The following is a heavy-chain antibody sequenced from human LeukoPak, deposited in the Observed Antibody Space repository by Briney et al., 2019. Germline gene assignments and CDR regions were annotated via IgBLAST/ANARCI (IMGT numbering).Heavy chain of an antibody. J-gene: IGHJ5*02. CDR3: ARGRLRQWLVRDTADNWFDP. D-gene: IGHD6-19*01. V-gene: IGHV4-4*07. CDR1: GGSISSYY. Sequence: SETLSLTCTVSGGSISSYYWSWIRQPAGKGLEWIGRIYTSGSTNYNPSLKSRVTMSVDTSKKQFSLKLSSVTAADTAVYYCARGRLRQWLVRDTADNWFDPWGQGTLVTVSS. CDR2: IYTSGST.